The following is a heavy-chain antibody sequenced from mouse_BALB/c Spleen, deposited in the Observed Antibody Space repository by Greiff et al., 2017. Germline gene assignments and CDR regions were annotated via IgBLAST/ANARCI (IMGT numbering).Heavy chain of an antibody. Sequence: VHVVESGAELVRPGASVTLSCKTSGYTFTDYEIHWVKQTPVHGLEWIGAIDPETGGTAYTQKFKGKATLTADKSSSTAYMELRSLTSEDSAVYYSTGGQLGRLAYWGQGTLVTVSA. CDR3: TGGQLGRLAY. CDR2: IDPETGGT. D-gene: IGHD4-1*02. J-gene: IGHJ3*01. CDR1: GYTFTDYE. V-gene: IGHV1-15*01.